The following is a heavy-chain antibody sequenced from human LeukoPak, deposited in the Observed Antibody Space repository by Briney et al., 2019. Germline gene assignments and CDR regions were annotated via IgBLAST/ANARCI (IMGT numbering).Heavy chain of an antibody. CDR3: AKNLGPFDV. CDR2: IGDAGT. D-gene: IGHD3-16*01. Sequence: TGGSLRLSCAASGFTFNDFAMTWVRQAPGKGLEWVSSIGDAGTYYADSVKGHFTISRDNSKNMLYLQLNSLRAGDTAMYYCAKNLGPFDVRGQGTMVTVSS. V-gene: IGHV3-23*01. J-gene: IGHJ3*01. CDR1: GFTFNDFA.